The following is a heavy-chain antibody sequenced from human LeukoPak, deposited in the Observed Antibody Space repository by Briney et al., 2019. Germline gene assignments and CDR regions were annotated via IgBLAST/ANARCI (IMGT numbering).Heavy chain of an antibody. CDR3: TTFDY. CDR2: INPSGGNT. Sequence: ASVRVSCKASGYTFTSYYIHWVRQAPGQGLEWMGIINPSGGNTNYAQKFQGRVIMTRDMSTSTVYMELSSLRSEDTAMYYCTTFDYWGQGTLVTVSS. CDR1: GYTFTSYY. V-gene: IGHV1-46*01. D-gene: IGHD1-1*01. J-gene: IGHJ4*02.